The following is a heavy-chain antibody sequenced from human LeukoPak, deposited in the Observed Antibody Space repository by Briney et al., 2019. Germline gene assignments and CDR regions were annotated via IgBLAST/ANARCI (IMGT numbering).Heavy chain of an antibody. CDR3: ARSPSGYSSSWYYFDY. D-gene: IGHD6-13*01. CDR1: GGTFSSYA. CDR2: IIAICGTE. Sequence: SAVKVSCMACGGTFSSYAISWVRQAPGQGLEWMGGIIAICGTENYAQKFQGRVTITADESTSTAYMELSSLRSEDTAVYYCARSPSGYSSSWYYFDYWGQGTLVTVYS. V-gene: IGHV1-69*13. J-gene: IGHJ4*02.